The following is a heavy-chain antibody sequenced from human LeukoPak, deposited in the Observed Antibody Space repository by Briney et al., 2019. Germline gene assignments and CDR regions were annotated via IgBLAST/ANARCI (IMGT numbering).Heavy chain of an antibody. CDR2: IKQDGSEK. V-gene: IGHV3-7*01. D-gene: IGHD4-17*01. Sequence: GGSLRLSCAASGFTFSSYWMSWVRQAPGKGLEWVANIKQDGSEKYYVDSVKGRFTISRDNAKNSLYLQMNSLRAEDTAVYYCARGGDYGDYPVYYYYGMDVWGQGTTVTVSS. CDR3: ARGGDYGDYPVYYYYGMDV. CDR1: GFTFSSYW. J-gene: IGHJ6*02.